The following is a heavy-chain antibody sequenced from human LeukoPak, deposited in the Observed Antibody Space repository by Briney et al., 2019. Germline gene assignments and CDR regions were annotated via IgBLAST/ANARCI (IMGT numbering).Heavy chain of an antibody. D-gene: IGHD3-22*01. CDR3: AKGRYYYDNSDAFEI. CDR1: GFTLSSYA. J-gene: IGHJ3*02. V-gene: IGHV3-23*01. CDR2: ISGSGGST. Sequence: PGGSLRLSCAASGFTLSSYAMSWVRQAPGKWLEWVSAISGSGGSTYYADSVKGRFTISRDNSKNTLYLQMHSLRAEDTAVYHCAKGRYYYDNSDAFEIWGQGTMVTVSS.